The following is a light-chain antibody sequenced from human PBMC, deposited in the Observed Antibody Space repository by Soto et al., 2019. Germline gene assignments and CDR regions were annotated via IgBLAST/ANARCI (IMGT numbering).Light chain of an antibody. CDR2: AAS. CDR1: QGISSY. J-gene: IGKJ4*01. V-gene: IGKV1-9*01. Sequence: DLQLTQSPSFLSASVGDRVTITCRASQGISSYLAWYQQKPGKAPKLLIYAASTLQSGVPSRFSGSGSGTDFTLTISSLQPEDFATYYCQQLNSYPLTFGGGTKVDIK. CDR3: QQLNSYPLT.